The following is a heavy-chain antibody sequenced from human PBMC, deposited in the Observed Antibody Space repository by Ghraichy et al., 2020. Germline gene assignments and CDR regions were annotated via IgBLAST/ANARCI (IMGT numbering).Heavy chain of an antibody. V-gene: IGHV3-30*18. CDR1: GFTFSSYG. CDR3: AKVPIVVVPAAALDAFDI. D-gene: IGHD2-2*01. Sequence: LSLTCAASGFTFSSYGMHWVRQAPGKGLEWVAVISYDGSNKYYADSVKGRFTISRDNSKNTLYLQMNSLRAEDTAVYYCAKVPIVVVPAAALDAFDIWGQGTMVTVSS. J-gene: IGHJ3*02. CDR2: ISYDGSNK.